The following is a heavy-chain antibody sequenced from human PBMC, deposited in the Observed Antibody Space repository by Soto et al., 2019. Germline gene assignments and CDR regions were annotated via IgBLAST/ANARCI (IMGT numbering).Heavy chain of an antibody. J-gene: IGHJ6*02. CDR1: GFTCSNYA. CDR2: ISGGGNST. Sequence: LRLSCAASGFTCSNYAMTWVRQAPGKGLEWVSGISGGGNSTYYADSVKGRFTISRDNSNNALYLQMNSLRAEDTAVYYCAKTESSGWSTRYGMDVWGQGTTVTVSS. D-gene: IGHD6-19*01. V-gene: IGHV3-23*01. CDR3: AKTESSGWSTRYGMDV.